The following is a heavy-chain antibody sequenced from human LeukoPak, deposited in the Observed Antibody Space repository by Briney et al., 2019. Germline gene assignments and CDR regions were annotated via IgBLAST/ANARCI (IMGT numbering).Heavy chain of an antibody. V-gene: IGHV3-30*18. D-gene: IGHD1-26*01. Sequence: QPGRSLRLSCAASGFTFSSYGMHWVRQAPGKGLEWVAVTSYDGSNKYYADSVKGRFTISRDNSKNTLYLQMNSLRVEDTAVYYCAKDVGRVGASPFDYWGQGTLVTVSS. CDR1: GFTFSSYG. CDR2: TSYDGSNK. J-gene: IGHJ4*02. CDR3: AKDVGRVGASPFDY.